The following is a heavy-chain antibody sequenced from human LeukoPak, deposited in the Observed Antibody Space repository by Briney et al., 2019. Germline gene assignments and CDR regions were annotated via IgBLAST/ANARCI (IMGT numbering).Heavy chain of an antibody. CDR2: ISGSGGTT. V-gene: IGHV3-23*01. D-gene: IGHD3-22*01. Sequence: GSLRLSCAASGFTFSSYAMTWVRQAPGKGLEWVSAISGSGGTTYYADSVKGRFTISRDNSKNTLYLQMNSLRAEDTAVYYCAKAGRGYYYATSGFPDYWGQGTLVPVSS. CDR3: AKAGRGYYYATSGFPDY. CDR1: GFTFSSYA. J-gene: IGHJ4*02.